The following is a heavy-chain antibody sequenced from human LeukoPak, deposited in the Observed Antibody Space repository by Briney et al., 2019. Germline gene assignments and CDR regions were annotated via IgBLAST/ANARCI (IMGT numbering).Heavy chain of an antibody. Sequence: GGSLRLSCAASGFTFSDYYMSWVRQAPGKGLEWVSYISSSGSTIYYADSVKGRFTISRDNAKNSLYLQMNSLRAEDTAVYYCARDRSSGRAFDIWGQGTMVTVSS. J-gene: IGHJ3*02. CDR3: ARDRSSGRAFDI. CDR1: GFTFSDYY. D-gene: IGHD3-22*01. CDR2: ISSSGSTI. V-gene: IGHV3-11*01.